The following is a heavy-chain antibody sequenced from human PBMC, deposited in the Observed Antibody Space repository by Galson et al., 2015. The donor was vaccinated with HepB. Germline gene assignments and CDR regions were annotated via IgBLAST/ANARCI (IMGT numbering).Heavy chain of an antibody. CDR1: GFTFSSYG. V-gene: IGHV3-48*04. D-gene: IGHD1-14*01. J-gene: IGHJ6*02. CDR3: AREGGNPGGNYYYGMDV. Sequence: SLRLSCAASGFTFSSYGMHWVRQAPGKGLEWVSYISSSGSTRYYADSVKGRFTISRDNAKNSLYLQMNSLRAEDTAVYYCAREGGNPGGNYYYGMDVWGRGTTVTVSS. CDR2: ISSSGSTR.